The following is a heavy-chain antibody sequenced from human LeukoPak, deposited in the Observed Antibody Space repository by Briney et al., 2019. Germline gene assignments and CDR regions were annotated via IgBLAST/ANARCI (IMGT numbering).Heavy chain of an antibody. D-gene: IGHD3-22*01. J-gene: IGHJ1*01. Sequence: GSVKVSCKASGYTFTGYYIHWVRQAPGQGLEWMGWINPNSGGTLYSQNFQGGVTMTRDTSISTAYMELIRLTSDDTAVYYCATSSGYYVGYIQYWGQGTLVTVSS. CDR2: INPNSGGT. CDR1: GYTFTGYY. V-gene: IGHV1-2*02. CDR3: ATSSGYYVGYIQY.